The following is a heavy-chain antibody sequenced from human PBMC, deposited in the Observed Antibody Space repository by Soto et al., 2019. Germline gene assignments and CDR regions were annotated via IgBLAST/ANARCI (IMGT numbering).Heavy chain of an antibody. CDR2: ITGSGIST. Sequence: GGSLRLSCAASGFTFSSYAMSWVRQAPGKGLEWVSSITGSGISTYHADSVKGRFTISRDNSKNTLYLQMNSLRAEDTAVYYCAKGAAGRPNAAMDVWGQGTTVTVSS. CDR3: AKGAAGRPNAAMDV. V-gene: IGHV3-23*01. CDR1: GFTFSSYA. D-gene: IGHD6-13*01. J-gene: IGHJ6*02.